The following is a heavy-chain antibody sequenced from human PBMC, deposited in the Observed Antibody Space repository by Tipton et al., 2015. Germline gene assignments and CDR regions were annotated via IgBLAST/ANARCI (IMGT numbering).Heavy chain of an antibody. CDR3: ARVRCKPYCSSAAYKEFDP. V-gene: IGHV4-30-4*01. Sequence: TLSLTCTVSGGSISSGDFYWSWVRQSPGKGLEWIGYIYYNGNTYYNPSLKSRVTVSVDRSENQFSLKVSSVTDADTAVYYCARVRCKPYCSSAAYKEFDPWGQGTLVTVSS. CDR1: GGSISSGDFY. CDR2: IYYNGNT. D-gene: IGHD2-2*01. J-gene: IGHJ5*02.